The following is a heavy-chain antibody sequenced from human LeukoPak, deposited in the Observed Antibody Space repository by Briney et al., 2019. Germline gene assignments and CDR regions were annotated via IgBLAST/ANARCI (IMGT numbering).Heavy chain of an antibody. CDR3: ARGQPTSSWYQNRGFDY. Sequence: PSETLSLTCTVSGGSISGSSYYWGWIRQPPGKGLEWIGSIYYSGSTYYNPSLKSRVTISVDTSKNQFSLKLNSVTATDTAVYYCARGQPTSSWYQNRGFDYWGQGTLVTVSS. D-gene: IGHD6-13*01. CDR1: GGSISGSSYY. J-gene: IGHJ4*02. CDR2: IYYSGST. V-gene: IGHV4-39*02.